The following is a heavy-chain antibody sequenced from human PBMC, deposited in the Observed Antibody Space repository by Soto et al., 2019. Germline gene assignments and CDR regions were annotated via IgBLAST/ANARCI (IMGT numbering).Heavy chain of an antibody. Sequence: LGESLKISCKGSGYSFTSYWIGWVRQMPGKGLEWMGIIYPGDSDTRYSPSFQGQVTISADKSISTAYLQWSSLKASDTAMYYCARRSYDFWSGYKGYYGMDVWGQGTTVTVSS. D-gene: IGHD3-3*01. J-gene: IGHJ6*02. CDR2: IYPGDSDT. CDR3: ARRSYDFWSGYKGYYGMDV. V-gene: IGHV5-51*01. CDR1: GYSFTSYW.